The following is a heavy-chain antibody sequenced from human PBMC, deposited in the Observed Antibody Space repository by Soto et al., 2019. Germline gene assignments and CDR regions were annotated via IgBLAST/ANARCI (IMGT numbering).Heavy chain of an antibody. CDR2: IHYSGST. D-gene: IGHD2-8*01. J-gene: IGHJ2*01. Sequence: SETLSLTCTVSGGSLTSDYWSWIRRPPGKGLEWIGQIHYSGSTSYNPSLKSRVTISVDTSKNQFSLSLNSMTAADTAVYYCARVPSNDWCFDVWGRGTLVTVSS. V-gene: IGHV4-59*01. CDR3: ARVPSNDWCFDV. CDR1: GGSLTSDY.